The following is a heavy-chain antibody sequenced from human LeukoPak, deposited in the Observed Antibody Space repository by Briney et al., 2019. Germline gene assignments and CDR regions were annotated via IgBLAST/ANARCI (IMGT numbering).Heavy chain of an antibody. Sequence: ASVKVSCKASGGTFSSHVIIWVRQAPGQGLEWMGWMHPNSGGTNYAQNFQGRVTITRDTSITTAYMELSRLTSDDTAVYYCASLAHFDGSTYYPDFWGQGTLVTVSS. CDR3: ASLAHFDGSTYYPDF. J-gene: IGHJ4*02. CDR2: MHPNSGGT. V-gene: IGHV1-2*02. D-gene: IGHD3-22*01. CDR1: GGTFSSHV.